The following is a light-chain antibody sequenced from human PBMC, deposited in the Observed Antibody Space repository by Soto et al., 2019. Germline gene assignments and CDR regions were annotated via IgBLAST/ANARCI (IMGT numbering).Light chain of an antibody. CDR2: TNN. V-gene: IGLV1-47*02. J-gene: IGLJ1*01. Sequence: QLVLTQPPSASGTPGQRVTISSSGSSSNIGSNYVYWFQQLPGTPPKLLIYTNNQRPPGVPDRFSGSKSGTSASLAISGLRSEDEADYYCAAWDDSLNAYVFGTGTKLTVL. CDR1: SSNIGSNY. CDR3: AAWDDSLNAYV.